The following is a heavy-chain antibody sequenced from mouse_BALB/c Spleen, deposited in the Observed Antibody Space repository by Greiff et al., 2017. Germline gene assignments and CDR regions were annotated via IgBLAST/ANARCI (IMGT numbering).Heavy chain of an antibody. V-gene: IGHV5-6-2*01. Sequence: EVKVEESGGGLVKLGGSLKLSCAASGFTFSSYYMSWVRQTPEKRLELVAAINSNGGSTYYPDTVKGRFTISRDNAKNTLYLQMSSLKSEDTALYYCARQVIQGAMDYWGQGTSVTVSS. J-gene: IGHJ4*01. CDR3: ARQVIQGAMDY. CDR2: INSNGGST. D-gene: IGHD2-2*01. CDR1: GFTFSSYY.